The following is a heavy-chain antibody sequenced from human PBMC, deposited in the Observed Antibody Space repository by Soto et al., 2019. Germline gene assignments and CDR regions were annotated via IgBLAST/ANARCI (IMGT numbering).Heavy chain of an antibody. D-gene: IGHD2-2*01. CDR2: ISGSGGST. J-gene: IGHJ6*03. CDR1: GFTFSSYA. V-gene: IGHV3-23*01. Sequence: GGSLRLSCAASGFTFSSYAMSWVRQAPGKGLEWVSAISGSGGSTYYADSVKGRFTISRDNSKNTLYLQMNSLRAEDTAVYYCAKIRSSTSWSYYYYYYMDVWGKGTTVTVSS. CDR3: AKIRSSTSWSYYYYYYMDV.